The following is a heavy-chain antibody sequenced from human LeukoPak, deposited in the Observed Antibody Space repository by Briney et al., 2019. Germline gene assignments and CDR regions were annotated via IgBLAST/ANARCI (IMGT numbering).Heavy chain of an antibody. Sequence: PSETLSLTCTVSGGSISSSSYYWGWIRQPPGNGLEWIGSIYYSGSTYYNPSLKSRVTISVDTSKNQFSLKLSSVTAADTAVYYCARVGYSGYHYDYFDYWGQGTLVTVSS. D-gene: IGHD5-12*01. CDR1: GGSISSSSYY. J-gene: IGHJ4*02. CDR2: IYYSGST. V-gene: IGHV4-39*07. CDR3: ARVGYSGYHYDYFDY.